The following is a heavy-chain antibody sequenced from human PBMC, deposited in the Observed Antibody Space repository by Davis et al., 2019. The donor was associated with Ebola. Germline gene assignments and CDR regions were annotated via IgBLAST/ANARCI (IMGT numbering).Heavy chain of an antibody. Sequence: SETLSLTCAVSGGSITASHWWSWVRQPPGKGLEWIGEIYHGETTNYNPSLKSRVTISVDTSKNQFSLKLSSVTAADTAVYYCARVPDYYGSGSYSLYFDYWGQGTLVTVSS. V-gene: IGHV4-4*02. D-gene: IGHD3-10*01. CDR1: GGSITASHW. CDR3: ARVPDYYGSGSYSLYFDY. CDR2: IYHGETT. J-gene: IGHJ4*02.